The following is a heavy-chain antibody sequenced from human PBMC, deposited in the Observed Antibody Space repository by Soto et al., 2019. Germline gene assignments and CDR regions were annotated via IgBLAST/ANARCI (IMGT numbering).Heavy chain of an antibody. D-gene: IGHD5-12*01. CDR1: GFTFSSYA. Sequence: GGSLRLSCAASGFTFSSYAMSWVRQAPGKGLEWVSAISGSGGSTYYADSVKGRFTISRDNSKNTLYLQMNSLRAEDTAVYYCAKDLWGIVATIYDFDYWGHGNLVTVSS. CDR2: ISGSGGST. J-gene: IGHJ4*01. CDR3: AKDLWGIVATIYDFDY. V-gene: IGHV3-23*01.